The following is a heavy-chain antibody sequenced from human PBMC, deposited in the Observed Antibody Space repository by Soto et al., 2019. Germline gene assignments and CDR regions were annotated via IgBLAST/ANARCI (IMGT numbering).Heavy chain of an antibody. CDR3: ARERQWEALTY. CDR2: ISGYNVNT. J-gene: IGHJ4*02. D-gene: IGHD1-26*01. Sequence: QVQLVQSGAEVKKPGASVKVSCKASGYTFTNYGITWVRQAPGQGLEWMGWISGYNVNTNYAQKFEGRVTMTTDTSTNTAYMELRSLRSDDTALYYCARERQWEALTYWGQGTLVTVSS. V-gene: IGHV1-18*01. CDR1: GYTFTNYG.